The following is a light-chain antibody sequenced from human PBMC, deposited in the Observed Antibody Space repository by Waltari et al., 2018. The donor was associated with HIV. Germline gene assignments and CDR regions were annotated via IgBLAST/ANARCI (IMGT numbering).Light chain of an antibody. CDR3: QQYGNSPLT. Sequence: EIVLTQSPVTLSLSPGERATLYWRASQTVTNSYLAWYLQKPGPAPMLLICGASSRDTGSQDRIRGGVSGTYFTLSISGLEPEDFAVYRCQQYGNSPLTFGGGTQVEIK. J-gene: IGKJ4*01. CDR1: QTVTNSY. V-gene: IGKV3-20*01. CDR2: GAS.